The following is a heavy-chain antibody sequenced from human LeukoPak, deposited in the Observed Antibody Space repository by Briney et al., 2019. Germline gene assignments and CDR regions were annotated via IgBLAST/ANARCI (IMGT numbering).Heavy chain of an antibody. CDR3: ARSPYYGGNFDY. J-gene: IGHJ4*02. CDR1: GFTFSSYG. D-gene: IGHD4-23*01. CDR2: ISGSGGST. Sequence: GGSLRLSCAASGFTFSSYGMSWVRQAPGKGLEWVSAISGSGGSTYYADSVKGRFTISRDNSKNTLYLQMNSLRAEDTAVYYCARSPYYGGNFDYWGQGTLVTVSS. V-gene: IGHV3-23*01.